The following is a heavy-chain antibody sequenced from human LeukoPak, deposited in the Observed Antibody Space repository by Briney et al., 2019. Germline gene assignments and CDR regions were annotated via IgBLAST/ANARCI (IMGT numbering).Heavy chain of an antibody. Sequence: SETLSLTCTVSGGSISSSGYYWGWIRQPPGKGLEWIGSIYYSGSTYYNPSLKSRVTISVDRSKNQFSLKLSSVTAADTAVYYCATRLGDYDFWSGAFDIWGQGTMVTVSS. V-gene: IGHV4-39*07. CDR3: ATRLGDYDFWSGAFDI. CDR2: IYYSGST. CDR1: GGSISSSGYY. D-gene: IGHD3-3*01. J-gene: IGHJ3*02.